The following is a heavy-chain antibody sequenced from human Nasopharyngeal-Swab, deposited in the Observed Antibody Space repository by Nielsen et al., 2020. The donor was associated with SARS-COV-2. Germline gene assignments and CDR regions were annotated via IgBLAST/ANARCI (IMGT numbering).Heavy chain of an antibody. CDR2: MNPNSGNT. CDR1: GYTFTSYD. V-gene: IGHV1-8*01. J-gene: IGHJ5*02. D-gene: IGHD3-3*02. Sequence: ASVKVSCKASGYTFTSYDINWVRQATGQGLEWMGWMNPNSGNTGYAQKFQGRVTMTRDTSISTVYMELSGLRSDDTAIYYCARGDRISSSPRGWFGPWGQGTLVTVSS. CDR3: ARGDRISSSPRGWFGP.